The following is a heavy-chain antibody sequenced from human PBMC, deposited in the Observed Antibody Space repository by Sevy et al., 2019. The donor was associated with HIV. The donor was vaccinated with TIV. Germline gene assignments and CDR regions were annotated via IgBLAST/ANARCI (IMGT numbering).Heavy chain of an antibody. Sequence: GGSLRLSCAASGFTFAKYSMSWVRQAPGKGLEWVSTFSFGCGRINYAESVKGRFTISRDDSKNTLFLQMSSLRAEDTATYFCAREGCTQPHDYWGQGTLVTVSS. J-gene: IGHJ4*02. CDR3: AREGCTQPHDY. CDR2: FSFGCGRI. D-gene: IGHD2-8*01. V-gene: IGHV3-23*01. CDR1: GFTFAKYS.